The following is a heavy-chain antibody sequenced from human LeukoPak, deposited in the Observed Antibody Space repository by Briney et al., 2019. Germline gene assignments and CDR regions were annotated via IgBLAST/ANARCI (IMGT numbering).Heavy chain of an antibody. CDR3: ARGRRFLEWFRPRYYYCMDV. D-gene: IGHD3-3*01. Sequence: GASVKVSCKASGYTFTSYDINWVRQATGQGLEWMGWMNPNSGNTGYAQKFQGRVTMTRNTSISTAYMELSSLRSEDTAVYYCARGRRFLEWFRPRYYYCMDVWGKGTTVTVSS. J-gene: IGHJ6*03. CDR2: MNPNSGNT. V-gene: IGHV1-8*01. CDR1: GYTFTSYD.